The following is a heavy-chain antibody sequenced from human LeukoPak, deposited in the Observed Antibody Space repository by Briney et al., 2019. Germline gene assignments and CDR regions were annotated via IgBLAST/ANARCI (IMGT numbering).Heavy chain of an antibody. J-gene: IGHJ4*02. CDR1: GFTFSSYS. V-gene: IGHV3-48*01. CDR2: ISSSSSTI. D-gene: IGHD2-15*01. Sequence: QSGGSLRLSCAASGFTFSSYSMNWVRQAPGKGLEWVSYISSSSSTIYHADSVKGRFTISRDNAKNSLYLQMNSLRAEDTAVYFCARAPRYAIVYFDYWGQRTLVTVSS. CDR3: ARAPRYAIVYFDY.